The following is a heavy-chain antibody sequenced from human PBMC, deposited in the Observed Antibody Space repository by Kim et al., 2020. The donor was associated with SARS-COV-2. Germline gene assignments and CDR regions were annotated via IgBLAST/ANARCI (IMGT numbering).Heavy chain of an antibody. J-gene: IGHJ2*01. V-gene: IGHV4-59*01. Sequence: SETLSLTCTVSGGSISSYYWSWIRQPPGKGLEFIGYIYYIGSTNYNPSPKSRVPISVDTSKNQFSLKLSSVTAADTAVYYFARGFDLWGRGTMVTVSS. CDR3: ARGFDL. CDR2: IYYIGST. CDR1: GGSISSYY.